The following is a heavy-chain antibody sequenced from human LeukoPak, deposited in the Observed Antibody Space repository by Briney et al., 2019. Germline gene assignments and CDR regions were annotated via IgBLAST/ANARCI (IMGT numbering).Heavy chain of an antibody. D-gene: IGHD6-19*01. CDR2: INPNSGGT. V-gene: IGHV1-2*02. Sequence: ASVKVSCKASRYTFTGYYMHWVRQAPGQGLEWMGWINPNSGGTNYAQKFQGRVTMTRDTSISTAYMELSRLRSDDTAVYYCARDASSGWYWDYWGQGTLVTVSS. J-gene: IGHJ4*02. CDR3: ARDASSGWYWDY. CDR1: RYTFTGYY.